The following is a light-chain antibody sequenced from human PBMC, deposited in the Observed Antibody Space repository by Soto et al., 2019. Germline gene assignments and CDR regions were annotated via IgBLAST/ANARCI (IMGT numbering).Light chain of an antibody. CDR1: LGISNY. CDR3: QNYNTPPLT. J-gene: IGKJ1*01. CDR2: AAS. V-gene: IGKV1-27*01. Sequence: DIQMTQSPSSLSASVGDRVTITCRASLGISNYLAWYQQKPGKVPKVLIYAASTLPSGVPSRFSGSGSGTDFTLTISSLQPEDGATYYCQNYNTPPLTFGRGTKVEIK.